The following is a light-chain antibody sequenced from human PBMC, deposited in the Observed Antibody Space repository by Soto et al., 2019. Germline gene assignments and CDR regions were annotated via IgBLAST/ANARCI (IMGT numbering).Light chain of an antibody. Sequence: EIVLTQSPGTLSLSPGEEATLACRASQTVTTRYLAWYQQRPGQSPRLLIYGAPTRATGIPARFSGSGSGTEFTLTISSLQSEDFAVYYCQQYNNWPRTFGRGTKVDIK. CDR3: QQYNNWPRT. J-gene: IGKJ1*01. V-gene: IGKV3-15*01. CDR2: GAP. CDR1: QTVTTRY.